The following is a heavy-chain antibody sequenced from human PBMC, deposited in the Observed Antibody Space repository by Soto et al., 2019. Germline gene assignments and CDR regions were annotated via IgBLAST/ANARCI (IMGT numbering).Heavy chain of an antibody. CDR2: IKQDGSEK. CDR1: GFTFSTYW. Sequence: GGSLRLSCAASGFTFSTYWMTWVRRAPGKGLEWVANIKQDGSEKYYVDSVKGRFTISRDNTKNSVYLQMSGLRAEDTAVYYCARVVVVERGDFGAIDFWGQGRMVTVSS. J-gene: IGHJ3*01. CDR3: ARVVVVERGDFGAIDF. D-gene: IGHD2-15*01. V-gene: IGHV3-7*01.